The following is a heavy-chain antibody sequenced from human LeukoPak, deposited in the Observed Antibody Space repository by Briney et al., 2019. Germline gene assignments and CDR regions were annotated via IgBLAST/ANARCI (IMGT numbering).Heavy chain of an antibody. CDR3: ASSYGDYDWFDP. Sequence: ASVKVSCKASGYTFTSYYMHWVRQAPGQGLEWMGIINPSGGSTSYAQKFQGRVTMTRDTSTSTAYMELSSLRSEDTAVYYCASSYGDYDWFDPWGQGTLVTVSS. V-gene: IGHV1-46*01. J-gene: IGHJ5*02. CDR1: GYTFTSYY. CDR2: INPSGGST. D-gene: IGHD4-17*01.